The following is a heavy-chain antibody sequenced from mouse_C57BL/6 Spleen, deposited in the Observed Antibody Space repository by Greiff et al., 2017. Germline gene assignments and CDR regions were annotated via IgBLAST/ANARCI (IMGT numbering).Heavy chain of an antibody. CDR2: LHPSDSDT. D-gene: IGHD1-1*01. V-gene: IGHV1-74*01. CDR3: AIDGSSSYYAMDY. Sequence: QVQLQQSGAELVKPGASVKVSCKASGYTFTSYWMHWVKQRPGQGLEWIGRLHPSDSDTNYNQKFKGKATLTVDKSSSTAYMQLSSLTSEDSAVYYCAIDGSSSYYAMDYWGQGTSVTVSS. CDR1: GYTFTSYW. J-gene: IGHJ4*01.